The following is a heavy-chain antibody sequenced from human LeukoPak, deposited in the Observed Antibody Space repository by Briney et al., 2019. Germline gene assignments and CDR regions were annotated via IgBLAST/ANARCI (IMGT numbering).Heavy chain of an antibody. J-gene: IGHJ4*02. D-gene: IGHD2-15*01. CDR1: GGSISSSTW. CDR3: ARAFLVGYSPEEYFFDY. Sequence: SETLSLTCTVSGGSISSSTWWGWVRQPPGKGLECIGEIHRSGTTNYNPSLKSRVTISVDKSKNQFSLKLNSVTAADTAVYYCARAFLVGYSPEEYFFDYWGQGTLVTVSS. V-gene: IGHV4-4*02. CDR2: IHRSGTT.